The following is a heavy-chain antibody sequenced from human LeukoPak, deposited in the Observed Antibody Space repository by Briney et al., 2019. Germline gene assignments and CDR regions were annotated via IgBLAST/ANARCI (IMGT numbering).Heavy chain of an antibody. CDR1: GYSIRSGYY. V-gene: IGHV4-38-2*01. Sequence: SETLSLTCAVSGYSIRSGYYWGWIRQPPGKGLEWIGSIYHSGSTNYNPSLKSRVTISVDTSKNQFSLKLSSVTAADTAVYYCARGRYDFWSGYSPYYFDYWGQGTLVTVSS. CDR3: ARGRYDFWSGYSPYYFDY. J-gene: IGHJ4*02. CDR2: IYHSGST. D-gene: IGHD3-3*01.